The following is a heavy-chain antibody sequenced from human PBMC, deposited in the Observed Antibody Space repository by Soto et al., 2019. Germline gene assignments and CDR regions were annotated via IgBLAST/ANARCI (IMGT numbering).Heavy chain of an antibody. Sequence: SETLSLTCTVSGGSISSSSYYWGWIRQPPGKGLEWIGSIYYSGSTYYNPSLKSLVTISVDTSKNQFSLKLSSVTAADTAVYYCAREVFWSGYYGVYMDVWGKGTTVTVSS. J-gene: IGHJ6*03. CDR2: IYYSGST. D-gene: IGHD3-3*01. V-gene: IGHV4-39*07. CDR3: AREVFWSGYYGVYMDV. CDR1: GGSISSSSYY.